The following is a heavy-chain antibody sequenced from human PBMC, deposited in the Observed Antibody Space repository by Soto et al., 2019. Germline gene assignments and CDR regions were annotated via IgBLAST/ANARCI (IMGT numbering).Heavy chain of an antibody. CDR2: IIPVFDTV. CDR3: ARGGSGYVLFNEF. D-gene: IGHD3-22*01. CDR1: GGLFSSYA. J-gene: IGHJ4*02. Sequence: QEQLVQSGAEVKKSGSSVKVSCKDTGGLFSSYAVSWVRQAPGQGLEWMGGIIPVFDTVYYAQKFQGRVTITADEPTNTAYMELSSLRSEDTAMYYGARGGSGYVLFNEFWGQGTLVTVSS. V-gene: IGHV1-69*01.